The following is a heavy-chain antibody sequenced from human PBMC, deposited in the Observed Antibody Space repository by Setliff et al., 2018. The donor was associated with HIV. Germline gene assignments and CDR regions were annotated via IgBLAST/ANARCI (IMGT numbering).Heavy chain of an antibody. CDR3: ARGYVYDFWSGYYALHYYYMDV. CDR1: DYSISSGYF. D-gene: IGHD3-3*01. J-gene: IGHJ6*03. V-gene: IGHV4-38-2*02. CDR2: IYHSGRT. Sequence: PSETLSLTCTVSDYSISSGYFWGWIRQPPGKGLEWIGTIYHSGRTDYNPSLETRDTISIDTSKNQFFLKLSTMTAADTAVYYCARGYVYDFWSGYYALHYYYMDVWGKGTKGTVSS.